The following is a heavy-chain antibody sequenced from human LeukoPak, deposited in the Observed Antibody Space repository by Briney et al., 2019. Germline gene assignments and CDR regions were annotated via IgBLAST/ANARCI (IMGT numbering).Heavy chain of an antibody. CDR1: GFTFSSYS. CDR3: ARMHYDSSGYPDAFDI. D-gene: IGHD3-22*01. J-gene: IGHJ3*02. Sequence: GGSLRLSCAASGFTFSSYSMNWVRQAPGKGLEWVSSISSSSSYIYYADSVKGRFTISRDNAKNSLYLQMNSLRAEDTAVYYCARMHYDSSGYPDAFDIWGQGTMVTVSS. CDR2: ISSSSSYI. V-gene: IGHV3-21*01.